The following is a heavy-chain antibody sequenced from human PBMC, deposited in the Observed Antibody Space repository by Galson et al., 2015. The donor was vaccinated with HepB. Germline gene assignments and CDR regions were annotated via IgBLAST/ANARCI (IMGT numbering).Heavy chain of an antibody. J-gene: IGHJ6*02. CDR2: IYSGGNT. Sequence: SLRLSCAASGLTVSSNYMSWVRQAPGKGLEWVSVIYSGGNTYYADSVKGRFTISRDNSKNTLYLQMNSLRPEDTAVYYCARDQVAMDVWGQGTTVTVSS. CDR1: GLTVSSNY. V-gene: IGHV3-66*02. CDR3: ARDQVAMDV.